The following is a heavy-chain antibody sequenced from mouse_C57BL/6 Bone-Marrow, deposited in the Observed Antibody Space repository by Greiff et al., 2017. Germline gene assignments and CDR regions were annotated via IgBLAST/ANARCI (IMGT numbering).Heavy chain of an antibody. CDR2: IYPGDGDT. Sequence: QVQLKESGPELVKPGASVKISCKASGYAFSSSWMNWVKQRPGKGLEWIGRIYPGDGDTNYNGKFKGKATLTADKSSSTAYMQLSSLTSEDSAVXFCARKETYFDYWGQGTTLTVSS. CDR1: GYAFSSSW. V-gene: IGHV1-82*01. J-gene: IGHJ2*01. CDR3: ARKETYFDY.